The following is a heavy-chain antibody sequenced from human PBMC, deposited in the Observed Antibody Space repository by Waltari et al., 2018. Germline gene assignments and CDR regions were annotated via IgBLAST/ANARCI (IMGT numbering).Heavy chain of an antibody. J-gene: IGHJ4*02. D-gene: IGHD1-7*01. Sequence: EVQLVESGGGLVQPGGALRLSCAASGFAFWRFWMTWVRQVPGKGLEWVANIEKTGGATYYADSVKGRFTISRDDAKNSLYLQMHGLRAEDAAVYYCARGNYGNDFWGQGTLVTVSS. CDR1: GFAFWRFW. CDR2: IEKTGGAT. CDR3: ARGNYGNDF. V-gene: IGHV3-7*04.